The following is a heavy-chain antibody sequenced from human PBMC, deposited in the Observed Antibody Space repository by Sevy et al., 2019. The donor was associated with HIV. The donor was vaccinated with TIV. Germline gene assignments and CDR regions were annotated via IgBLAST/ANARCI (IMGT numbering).Heavy chain of an antibody. CDR2: LSFGCGEK. CDR3: AREGCTKPHDY. J-gene: IGHJ4*02. V-gene: IGHV3-23*01. D-gene: IGHD2-8*01. CDR1: GFTFSKYS. Sequence: GGSLRLSCAASGFTFSKYSMSWVRQPPGKGLEWVSTLSFGCGEKNYADSVKGRFTISRDNSKSSVYLQMNKLRPEYTAVYDSAREGCTKPHDYWGQGTLVTVSS.